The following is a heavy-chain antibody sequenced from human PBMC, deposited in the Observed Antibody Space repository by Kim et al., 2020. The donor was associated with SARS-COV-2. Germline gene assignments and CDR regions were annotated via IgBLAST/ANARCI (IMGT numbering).Heavy chain of an antibody. Sequence: SSITYADPVNGRFTISRDSATKSLSLQMNSLTPEDTAVYYCVREPANWGQGTLVTVSS. V-gene: IGHV3-11*01. CDR3: VREPAN. CDR2: SSI. J-gene: IGHJ4*02.